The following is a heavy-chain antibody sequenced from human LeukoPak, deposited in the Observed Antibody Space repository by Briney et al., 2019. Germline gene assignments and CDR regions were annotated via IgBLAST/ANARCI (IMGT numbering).Heavy chain of an antibody. V-gene: IGHV3-30*18. CDR1: GFTFSSYG. CDR3: AKDLSTRWLQHQNGFGLDY. D-gene: IGHD5-24*01. J-gene: IGHJ4*02. CDR2: ISYDGSNK. Sequence: SLRLSCAASGFTFSSYGMHWVRQAPGKGLEWVAVISYDGSNKYYADSVKGRFTISRDNSKNTLYLQVNSLRAEDTAVYYCAKDLSTRWLQHQNGFGLDYWGQGTLVTVSS.